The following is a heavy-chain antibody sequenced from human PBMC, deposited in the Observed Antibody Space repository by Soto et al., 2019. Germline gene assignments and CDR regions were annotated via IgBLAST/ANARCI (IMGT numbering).Heavy chain of an antibody. D-gene: IGHD2-8*01. CDR2: IGTSGKTI. CDR1: GFTFSSYE. V-gene: IGHV3-48*03. Sequence: EVQLVESGGGLVQAGGSLRLFCAVSGFTFSSYEMNWVRQAPGKGLEWVSYIGTSGKTIYYADSVRGRFTISRDNAKNSLYLQMNSLRAEDTAVYYCAKGDQERQWVFLQNWGQGTLVTVSS. CDR3: AKGDQERQWVFLQN. J-gene: IGHJ4*02.